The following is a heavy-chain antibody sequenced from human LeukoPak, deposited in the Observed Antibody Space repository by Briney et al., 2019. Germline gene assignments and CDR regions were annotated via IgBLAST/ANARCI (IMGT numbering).Heavy chain of an antibody. D-gene: IGHD3-10*02. CDR2: ISSSSSYT. Sequence: GGSLRLSCAASGFTFSDYYMSWIRQAPGKGLVWVLYISSSSSYTNYADSVKGRFTISRDNAKNSLYLQMNSLRAEDTAVYYCATWGDDRGNYWGQGTLVTVSS. CDR3: ATWGDDRGNY. V-gene: IGHV3-11*03. J-gene: IGHJ4*02. CDR1: GFTFSDYY.